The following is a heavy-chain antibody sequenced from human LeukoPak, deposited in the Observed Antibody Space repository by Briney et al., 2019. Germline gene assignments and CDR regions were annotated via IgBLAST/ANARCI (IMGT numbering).Heavy chain of an antibody. J-gene: IGHJ4*02. CDR2: IIPIFGTA. CDR3: ARGQLPDNWNHPRWDY. CDR1: GGTFSSYA. Sequence: GSSVKVSCKASGGTFSSYAISWVRQAPGQGLEWMGGIIPIFGTANYAQKFQGRVTITTDESTSTAYMVLSSLRSEDTAVYFCARGQLPDNWNHPRWDYWGQGTLVTVSS. V-gene: IGHV1-69*05. D-gene: IGHD1-14*01.